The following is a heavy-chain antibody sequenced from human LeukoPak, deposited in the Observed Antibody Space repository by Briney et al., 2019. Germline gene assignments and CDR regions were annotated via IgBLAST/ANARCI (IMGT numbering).Heavy chain of an antibody. J-gene: IGHJ4*02. CDR2: ISSSSSYI. CDR1: GFTFSSYS. V-gene: IGHV3-21*01. CDR3: AREQDYSNHFAY. D-gene: IGHD4-11*01. Sequence: GGSLRLSCAASGFTFSSYSMNWVRQAPGKGLEWVSSISSSSSYIYYADSVKGRFTISRDNAKNSLYLQMNSLRAEDTAVYYCAREQDYSNHFAYWGKGTLVTVSS.